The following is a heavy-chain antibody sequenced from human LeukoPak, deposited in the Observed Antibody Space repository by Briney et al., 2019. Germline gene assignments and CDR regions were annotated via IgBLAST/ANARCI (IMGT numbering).Heavy chain of an antibody. CDR1: GFTFSSYS. V-gene: IGHV3-48*04. CDR3: AKDWGTSGYYLDY. Sequence: GGSLRLSCAASGFTFSSYSMSWVRQAPGKGLEWVSYISSSSSTIYYADSVKGRFTISRDNAKNSLYLQMNRLRAEDTALYYCAKDWGTSGYYLDYWGQGILVTVSS. J-gene: IGHJ4*02. D-gene: IGHD3-3*01. CDR2: ISSSSSTI.